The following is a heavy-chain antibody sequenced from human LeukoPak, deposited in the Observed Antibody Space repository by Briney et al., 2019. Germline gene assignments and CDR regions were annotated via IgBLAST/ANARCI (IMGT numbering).Heavy chain of an antibody. Sequence: GGSLRLSCAASGFTFSDYYMSWIRQAPGKGLEWVSYISSGGSTIYYADSVKGRFTISRDNAKNSLYLQMNSLRAEDTAVYYCANYYDSTWGAFDIWGQGTMVTVSS. D-gene: IGHD3-22*01. CDR2: ISSGGSTI. V-gene: IGHV3-11*04. CDR1: GFTFSDYY. CDR3: ANYYDSTWGAFDI. J-gene: IGHJ3*02.